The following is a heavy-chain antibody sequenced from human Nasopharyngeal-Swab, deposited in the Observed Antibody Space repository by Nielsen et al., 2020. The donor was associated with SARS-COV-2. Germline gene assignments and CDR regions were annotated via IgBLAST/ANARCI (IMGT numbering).Heavy chain of an antibody. D-gene: IGHD5-24*01. CDR2: VYPGNSEV. CDR1: GYSFVNHW. J-gene: IGHJ5*02. V-gene: IGHV5-51*01. CDR3: ARRAAREGYNYEVDP. Sequence: GESLKIPCMASGYSFVNHWIGWVRQKSGKGLEWIGMVYPGNSEVAYSPSFQGQVTISADKSTNTAFLQWSRLRASDTAIYFCARRAAREGYNYEVDPWGQGTLVTVSS.